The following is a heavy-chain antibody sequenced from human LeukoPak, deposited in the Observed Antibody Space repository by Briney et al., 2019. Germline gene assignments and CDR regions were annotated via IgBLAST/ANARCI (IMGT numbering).Heavy chain of an antibody. V-gene: IGHV4-34*01. D-gene: IGHD5-24*01. CDR2: IHHSGST. CDR1: GGSFSGYY. CDR3: ARSRGWLQSHPLDY. J-gene: IGHJ4*02. Sequence: SETLSLTCAVYGGSFSGYYWSWIRQPPGKGLEWIGEIHHSGSTNYNPSPKSRVTISVDTSKIQFSLKLTSVTAADTAVYYCARSRGWLQSHPLDYWGQGTLVTVSS.